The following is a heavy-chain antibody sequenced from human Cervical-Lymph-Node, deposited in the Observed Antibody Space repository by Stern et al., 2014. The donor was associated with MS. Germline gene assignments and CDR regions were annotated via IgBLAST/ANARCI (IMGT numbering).Heavy chain of an antibody. D-gene: IGHD2-15*01. J-gene: IGHJ4*02. CDR3: AKDINLRGTYYFDY. Sequence: EVQLVESGGGLVQPGRSLRLSCAASGFTFDDYAMPWVRQAPGKGLEWVSGISWNSGNIGYADSVKGRFTISRDNAKNSLYLQRNSLRAEDTALYYCAKDINLRGTYYFDYWGQGTLVTVSS. V-gene: IGHV3-9*01. CDR1: GFTFDDYA. CDR2: ISWNSGNI.